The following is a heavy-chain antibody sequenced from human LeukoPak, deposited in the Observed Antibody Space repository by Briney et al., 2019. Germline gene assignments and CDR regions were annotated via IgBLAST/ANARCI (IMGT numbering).Heavy chain of an antibody. V-gene: IGHV3-74*01. J-gene: IGHJ4*02. Sequence: PGGSLRLSCAVSGFTLSNYWMHWVRQAPGKGLVWVSRMNSDGRATTYADSVKGRFTISRDNAKNTLYLQMNSLRAEDTAMYYCAKRRAELMGVATIDDWGQGTLVTVSS. D-gene: IGHD5-12*01. CDR2: MNSDGRAT. CDR3: AKRRAELMGVATIDD. CDR1: GFTLSNYW.